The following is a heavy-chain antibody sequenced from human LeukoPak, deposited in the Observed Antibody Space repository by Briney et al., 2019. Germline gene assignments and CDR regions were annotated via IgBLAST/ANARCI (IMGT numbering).Heavy chain of an antibody. CDR3: ARGPFGSGSCDY. Sequence: ASVTVSCKASGYTFTSYDINWVRQAPGQGLEWMGWMNPNSGHTGYAQKFQGRVTMTRNTSISTAYMELSSLRSEDTAVYYCARGPFGSGSCDYWGQGTLATVSS. CDR1: GYTFTSYD. V-gene: IGHV1-8*01. J-gene: IGHJ4*02. D-gene: IGHD3-10*01. CDR2: MNPNSGHT.